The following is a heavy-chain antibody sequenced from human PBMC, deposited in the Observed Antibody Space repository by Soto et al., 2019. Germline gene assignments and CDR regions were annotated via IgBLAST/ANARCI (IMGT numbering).Heavy chain of an antibody. CDR1: GYTFTGYY. J-gene: IGHJ4*02. V-gene: IGHV1-2*04. CDR3: ARVRSPRWTTVTTYYFDY. Sequence: ASVKVSCKASGYTFTGYYMHWVRQAPGQGLEWMGWINPNSGGTNYAQKFQGWVTMTRDTSISTAYMELSRLRSDDTAVYYCARVRSPRWTTVTTYYFDYWGQGTLVTVSS. CDR2: INPNSGGT. D-gene: IGHD4-17*01.